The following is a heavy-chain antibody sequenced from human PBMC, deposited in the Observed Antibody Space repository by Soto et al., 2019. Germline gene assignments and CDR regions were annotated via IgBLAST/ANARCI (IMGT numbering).Heavy chain of an antibody. CDR1: GFTFSSYG. D-gene: IGHD4-17*01. CDR2: ISYDGSNK. CDR3: AKSMTTGTGCAFDI. Sequence: GGSLRLSCAASGFTFSSYGMHWVRQAPGKGLEWVAVISYDGSNKYYADSVKGRFTISRDNSKNTLYLQMNSLRAEDTAVYYCAKSMTTGTGCAFDIWGQGTMVTVSS. V-gene: IGHV3-30*18. J-gene: IGHJ3*02.